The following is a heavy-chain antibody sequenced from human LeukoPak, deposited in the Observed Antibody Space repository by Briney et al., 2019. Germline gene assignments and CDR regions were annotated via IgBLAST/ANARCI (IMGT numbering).Heavy chain of an antibody. J-gene: IGHJ5*02. V-gene: IGHV1-18*01. CDR1: GYTSTSYG. CDR2: ISAYNGNT. D-gene: IGHD3-10*01. Sequence: ASVKVSCKASGYTSTSYGISWVRQAPGQGLEWMGWISAYNGNTNYAQKLQGRVTMTTDTSTSTAYMELRSLRSDDTAVYYCAGSTGSLSSFDPWGQGTLVTVSS. CDR3: AGSTGSLSSFDP.